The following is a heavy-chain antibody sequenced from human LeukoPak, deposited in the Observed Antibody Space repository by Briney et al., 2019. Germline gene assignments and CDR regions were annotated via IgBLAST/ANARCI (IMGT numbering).Heavy chain of an antibody. V-gene: IGHV1-24*01. Sequence: ASVKVSCKVSGYTLTELSMHWVRQAPGKGLEWMGGFDPEDGETIYTQKFQGRVTMTEDTSTDTAYMELSSLRSEDTAVYYCATDRGPKGYFDYWGQGTLVTVSS. CDR1: GYTLTELS. J-gene: IGHJ4*02. CDR3: ATDRGPKGYFDY. CDR2: FDPEDGET. D-gene: IGHD3/OR15-3a*01.